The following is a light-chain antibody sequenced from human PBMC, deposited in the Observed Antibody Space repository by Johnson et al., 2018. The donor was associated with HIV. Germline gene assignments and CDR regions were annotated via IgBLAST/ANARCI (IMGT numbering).Light chain of an antibody. Sequence: QSVMTQPPSVSAAPGQKVTISCSGSSSNIGNNYVSWYQQLPGTAPKLLIYDNNKRPSGIPDRFSGSKSGTSATLAITGLQTGDEADYYCGTWDIRLRARVCGTGTKVTVL. V-gene: IGLV1-51*01. CDR2: DNN. J-gene: IGLJ1*01. CDR1: SSNIGNNY. CDR3: GTWDIRLRARV.